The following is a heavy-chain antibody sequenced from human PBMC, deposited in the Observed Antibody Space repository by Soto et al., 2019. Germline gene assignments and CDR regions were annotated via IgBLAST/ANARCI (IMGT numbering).Heavy chain of an antibody. J-gene: IGHJ4*02. Sequence: GGSLRLPCAASGFTFSSFAMHWVRQAPGKGLEWVAVISYDGSNKYYADSVKGRFTISRDNSKNTLYLQMSSLRAEDTAIYYCAKDRALGAAGLYFDDWGQGTLVTVSS. V-gene: IGHV3-30-3*01. D-gene: IGHD6-13*01. CDR1: GFTFSSFA. CDR3: AKDRALGAAGLYFDD. CDR2: ISYDGSNK.